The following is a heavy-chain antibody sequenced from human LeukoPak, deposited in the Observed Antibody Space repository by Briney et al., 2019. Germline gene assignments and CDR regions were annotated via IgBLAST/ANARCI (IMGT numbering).Heavy chain of an antibody. J-gene: IGHJ4*02. Sequence: GESLKISCRSSGYSFTTYWIGWVRQMPGKGLEWMGIIYPGDYDTRYSPSFQGQVTMSADKSINTAYLQWSSLKASDTAMYYCARRQGCSSTSCPPDYWGQGTLVTLSS. CDR3: ARRQGCSSTSCPPDY. V-gene: IGHV5-51*01. D-gene: IGHD2-2*01. CDR2: IYPGDYDT. CDR1: GYSFTTYW.